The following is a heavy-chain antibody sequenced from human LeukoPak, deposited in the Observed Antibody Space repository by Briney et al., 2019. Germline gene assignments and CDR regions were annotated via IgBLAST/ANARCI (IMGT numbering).Heavy chain of an antibody. CDR3: ARGTRSSSSGWYRG. D-gene: IGHD6-19*01. CDR2: INHSGST. J-gene: IGHJ4*02. CDR1: GGSFSGYY. Sequence: SETLSLTFAVYGGSFSGYYWSWIRQPPGKGLEWIGEINHSGSTNYNPSLKSRVTISVDTSKNQFSLKLSSVTAADTAVYYCARGTRSSSSGWYRGWGQGTLVTVSS. V-gene: IGHV4-34*01.